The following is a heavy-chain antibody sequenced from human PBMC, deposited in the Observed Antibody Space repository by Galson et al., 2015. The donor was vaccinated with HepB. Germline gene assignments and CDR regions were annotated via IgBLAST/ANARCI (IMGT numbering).Heavy chain of an antibody. CDR2: ISATGGDT. V-gene: IGHV3-23*01. D-gene: IGHD3-10*01. J-gene: IGHJ5*02. CDR3: TRDLGTGFDP. CDR1: GFIFAGYA. Sequence: SLRLSCAASGFIFAGYAMSWVRQAPGKGLEWVSSISATGGDTHYADSVKGRFTISRDNSENMLYLQLNSLRVEDTAIYFCTRDLGTGFDPWGQGILITVSS.